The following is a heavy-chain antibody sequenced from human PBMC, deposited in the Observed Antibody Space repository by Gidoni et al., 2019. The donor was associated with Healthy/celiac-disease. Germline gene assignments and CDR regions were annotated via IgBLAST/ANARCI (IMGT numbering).Heavy chain of an antibody. J-gene: IGHJ5*02. CDR1: GFTFSTYR. V-gene: IGHV3-30*18. Sequence: QVQLVESVRGVVQPGMSLSLSCSASGFTFSTYRLHWVRQAPGKGLEWVAVISYDGSNKYYADSVKGRFTISRDNSKNTLYLQMNSLRAEDTAVYYCAKAERITIFGVAQDWFDPWGQGTLVTVSS. D-gene: IGHD3-3*01. CDR2: ISYDGSNK. CDR3: AKAERITIFGVAQDWFDP.